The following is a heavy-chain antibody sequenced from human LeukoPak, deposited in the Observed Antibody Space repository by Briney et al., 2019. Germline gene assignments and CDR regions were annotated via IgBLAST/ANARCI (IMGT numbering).Heavy chain of an antibody. D-gene: IGHD3-22*01. CDR3: ARDTASDYYDSSGLGFDI. CDR1: GYTFTSYG. V-gene: IGHV1-18*01. Sequence: ASVTVSCKASGYTFTSYGISWVRQAPGQGLEWMGWISAYNGNTNYAQKLQGRVTMTTDTSTSTAYMELRSLRSDDTAVYYCARDTASDYYDSSGLGFDIWGQGTMVTVSS. J-gene: IGHJ3*02. CDR2: ISAYNGNT.